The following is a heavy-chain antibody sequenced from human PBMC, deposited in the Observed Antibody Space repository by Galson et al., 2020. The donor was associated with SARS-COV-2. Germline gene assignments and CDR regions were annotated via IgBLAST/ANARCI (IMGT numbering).Heavy chain of an antibody. Sequence: ETSETLSLTCTVSRGPISGYYWSWIRQTPGKKLEWLGRIYSTGTTDYNPSLKSRVTISVDTSKNQFSLTLISVTAADTAVYYCAKLAEGRRSSEDYWGQGTRVTVSS. J-gene: IGHJ4*02. CDR2: IYSTGTT. V-gene: IGHV4-59*08. CDR3: AKLAEGRRSSEDY. CDR1: RGPISGYY.